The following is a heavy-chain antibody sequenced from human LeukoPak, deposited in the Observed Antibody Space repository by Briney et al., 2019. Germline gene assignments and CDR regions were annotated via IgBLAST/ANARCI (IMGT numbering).Heavy chain of an antibody. V-gene: IGHV4-59*01. J-gene: IGHJ6*03. CDR3: ARDLYMDV. Sequence: SETLSLTCTVSGGSISSYYWSWIRQPPGRGLEWIGYIYYSWSTNYNPSLKSRVTISVDTSKKQVSLKLSSVTAADTALYYCARDLYMDVWGKGTTVTVS. CDR1: GGSISSYY. CDR2: IYYSWST.